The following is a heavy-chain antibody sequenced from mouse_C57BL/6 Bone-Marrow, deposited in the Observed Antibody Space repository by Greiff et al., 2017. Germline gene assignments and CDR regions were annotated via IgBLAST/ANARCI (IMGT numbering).Heavy chain of an antibody. V-gene: IGHV5-9*01. D-gene: IGHD1-1*01. Sequence: LQQSGGGLVKPGGSLKLSCAASGFTFSSSTMSWVRQTPEKRLQWVAAISGGGGNTYYPDSVKGRFTISRDNDKNNLYLQMSSLRSEDTAVYYCSRQVTTVLATKYFDVWGTGTTVTVSS. CDR3: SRQVTTVLATKYFDV. CDR2: ISGGGGNT. CDR1: GFTFSSST. J-gene: IGHJ1*03.